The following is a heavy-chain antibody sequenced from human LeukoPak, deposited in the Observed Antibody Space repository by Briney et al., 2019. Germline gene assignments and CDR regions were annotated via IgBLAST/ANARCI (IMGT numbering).Heavy chain of an antibody. D-gene: IGHD6-13*01. Sequence: PSQTLSLTCTVSGDSINSGSYYWSWIRQPAGKGLEWIGRIYASGSTNYNPSLKSRVTISVDTSKNQFSLKLSSVTAADTAVYYCARTGRIAAAEYYFDYWGQGTLVTVSS. V-gene: IGHV4-61*02. J-gene: IGHJ4*02. CDR3: ARTGRIAAAEYYFDY. CDR1: GDSINSGSYY. CDR2: IYASGST.